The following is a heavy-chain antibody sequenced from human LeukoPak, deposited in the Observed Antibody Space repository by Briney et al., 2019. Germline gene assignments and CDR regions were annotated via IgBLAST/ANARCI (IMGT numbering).Heavy chain of an antibody. J-gene: IGHJ4*02. Sequence: SETLSLTCTVSGGSISSYYWSWIRQPAGKGLEWIGRIYTSGSTNYNPSLKSRVTMSVDTSKNQFSLKLSSVTAADTAVYYCARDGSGSYYSRSTGFDYWGQGTLVTVSS. CDR2: IYTSGST. D-gene: IGHD3-10*01. CDR1: GGSISSYY. V-gene: IGHV4-4*07. CDR3: ARDGSGSYYSRSTGFDY.